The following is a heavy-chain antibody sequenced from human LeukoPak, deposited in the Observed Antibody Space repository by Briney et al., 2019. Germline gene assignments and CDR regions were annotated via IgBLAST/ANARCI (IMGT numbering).Heavy chain of an antibody. D-gene: IGHD3-22*01. CDR3: ARAIITKYYFDY. V-gene: IGHV3-23*01. CDR1: GFTFGNYA. CDR2: ISGGGTST. J-gene: IGHJ4*02. Sequence: GESLKISCAASGFTFGNYAMSWVRQAPEKGLEWVSTISGGGTSTYYADSVKGRFTISRDKSKNTLYLQMNSLRAEDTAVYYCARAIITKYYFDYWGQGTLVTVSS.